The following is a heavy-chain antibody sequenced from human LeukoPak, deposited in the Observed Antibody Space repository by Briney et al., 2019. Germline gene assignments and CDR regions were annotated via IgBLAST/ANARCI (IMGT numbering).Heavy chain of an antibody. J-gene: IGHJ4*02. CDR3: ARGRGFLEWANTPYYFDY. D-gene: IGHD3-3*01. V-gene: IGHV3-21*01. Sequence: PGGSLRLSCAASGFTFSSYSMNWVRQAPGKGLEWVSSISSSSSYIYYADSVKGRFTISRDNAKNSLYLQMNSLRAEDTAVYYCARGRGFLEWANTPYYFDYWGQGTLVTVSS. CDR1: GFTFSSYS. CDR2: ISSSSSYI.